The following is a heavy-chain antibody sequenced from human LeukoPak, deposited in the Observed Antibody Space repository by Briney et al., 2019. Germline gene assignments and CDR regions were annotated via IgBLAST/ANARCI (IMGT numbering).Heavy chain of an antibody. CDR2: IYTSGST. J-gene: IGHJ6*03. CDR3: ARGVWFGEFDYYYYYMDV. V-gene: IGHV4-4*07. Sequence: SETPSLTCTVSGGSISSYYWSWIRQPAGKGLEWIGRIYTSGSTNYNPSLKSRVTMSVDTSKNQFSLKLSSVTAADTAVYYCARGVWFGEFDYYYYYMDVWGKGTTVTISS. CDR1: GGSISSYY. D-gene: IGHD3-10*01.